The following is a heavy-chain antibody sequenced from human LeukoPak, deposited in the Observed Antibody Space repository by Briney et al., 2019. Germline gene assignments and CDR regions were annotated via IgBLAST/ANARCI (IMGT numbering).Heavy chain of an antibody. CDR1: GFTFSSYS. V-gene: IGHV3-21*01. CDR3: ASAVVVTAGRAFDI. D-gene: IGHD2-21*02. J-gene: IGHJ3*02. Sequence: PGGSLRLSCAASGFTFSSYSMNWVRQAPGKGPEWVSSISSSSSYIYYADSVKGRFTISRDNAKNSLYLQMNSLIAEDTAVYYCASAVVVTAGRAFDIWGQGTMVTVSS. CDR2: ISSSSSYI.